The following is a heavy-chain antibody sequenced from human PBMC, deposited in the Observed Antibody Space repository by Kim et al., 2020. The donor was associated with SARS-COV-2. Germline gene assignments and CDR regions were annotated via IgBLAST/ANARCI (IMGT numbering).Heavy chain of an antibody. D-gene: IGHD6-13*01. Sequence: GGSLRLSCAASGFTFSTYAMSWVRQAPGKGLEWVSRISGSGGDTNYADSVKGRFTISRDNAKNTLYLQMDSLRAEDTAVYYCAKAIAAAGGNYFDYWGQGTLVTVSS. CDR2: ISGSGGDT. J-gene: IGHJ4*02. V-gene: IGHV3-23*01. CDR1: GFTFSTYA. CDR3: AKAIAAAGGNYFDY.